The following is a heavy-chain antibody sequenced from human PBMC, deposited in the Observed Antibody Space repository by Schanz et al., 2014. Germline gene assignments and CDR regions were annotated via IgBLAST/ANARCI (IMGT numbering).Heavy chain of an antibody. V-gene: IGHV3-33*01. CDR1: GFAFNNYG. J-gene: IGHJ6*02. CDR2: IWYDGNNK. CDR3: ATEGPRGTRHPINYYYAMDN. Sequence: QVQLAESGGGVVQPGRSLRLSCAASGFAFNNYGMHWVRQAPGKGLEWVAIIWYDGNNKKYADSVKGRFTISRDNAKNSVFLQMNRLRAEDTAVYYCATEGPRGTRHPINYYYAMDNWGQGTKVTV.